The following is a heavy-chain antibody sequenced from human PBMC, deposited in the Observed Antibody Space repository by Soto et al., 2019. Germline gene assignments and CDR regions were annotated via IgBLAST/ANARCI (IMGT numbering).Heavy chain of an antibody. Sequence: PSETLSLTCTVSGGSISSYYWSCIRQPPGKGLEWIGYIYYSGSTNYNPSLKSRVTISVDTSKNQFSLKLSSVTAADTAVYYCARGLVITAYAFDIWGQGTMVTVSS. J-gene: IGHJ3*02. D-gene: IGHD3-22*01. CDR3: ARGLVITAYAFDI. V-gene: IGHV4-59*01. CDR1: GGSISSYY. CDR2: IYYSGST.